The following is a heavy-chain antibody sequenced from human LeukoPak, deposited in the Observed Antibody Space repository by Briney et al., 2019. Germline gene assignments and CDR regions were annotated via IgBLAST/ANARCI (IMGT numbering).Heavy chain of an antibody. CDR3: ARDGRDIVVVPAGSFDP. J-gene: IGHJ5*02. V-gene: IGHV1-18*01. D-gene: IGHD2-2*01. CDR1: GYTFTSYG. Sequence: ASVKVSCKASGYTFTSYGISWVRQAPGQGLEWMGWISAYNGNTNYAQKLQGRVTMTTDTPTSTAYMELRSLRSDDTAVYYCARDGRDIVVVPAGSFDPWGQGTLVTVSS. CDR2: ISAYNGNT.